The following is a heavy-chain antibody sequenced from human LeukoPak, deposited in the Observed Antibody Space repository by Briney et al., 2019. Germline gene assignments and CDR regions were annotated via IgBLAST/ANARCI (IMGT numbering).Heavy chain of an antibody. D-gene: IGHD6-19*01. CDR2: ISYDGSNK. V-gene: IGHV3-30-3*01. CDR3: ARDAPGIAVAGSY. CDR1: GFTFSSYA. J-gene: IGHJ4*02. Sequence: GGSLRLSCAASGFTFSSYAMHWVRQAPGKGLEWVAVISYDGSNKYYADSVKGRFTISRDNSKNTLYLQMNSLRAEDTAVYYCARDAPGIAVAGSYWGQGTLVTVSS.